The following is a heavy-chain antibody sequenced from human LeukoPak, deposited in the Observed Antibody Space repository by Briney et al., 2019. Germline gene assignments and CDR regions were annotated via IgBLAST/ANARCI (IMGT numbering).Heavy chain of an antibody. Sequence: SETLSLTCAVYGGSFSGYYWSWIRQPPGKGLEWIGEINHSGSTNYNPSLESRVTISVDTSKNQFSLKLSSVTAADTAVYYCARRRVIGYCSGGSCPRSYFDYWGQGTLVTVSS. J-gene: IGHJ4*02. CDR1: GGSFSGYY. CDR3: ARRRVIGYCSGGSCPRSYFDY. CDR2: INHSGST. V-gene: IGHV4-34*01. D-gene: IGHD2-15*01.